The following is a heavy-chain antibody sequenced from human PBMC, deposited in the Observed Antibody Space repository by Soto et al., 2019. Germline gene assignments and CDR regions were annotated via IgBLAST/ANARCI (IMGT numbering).Heavy chain of an antibody. Sequence: QVQLVESGGGVVQPGRSLRLSCAASGFTFSSYGMHWVRQALGKGLEWVAVIWYDGSNKYYADSVKGRFTISRDNSKNTLYLQMNSLRAEDTAVYYCARDTDRGTDVWGQGTTVTVSS. J-gene: IGHJ6*02. CDR2: IWYDGSNK. D-gene: IGHD3-22*01. CDR1: GFTFSSYG. V-gene: IGHV3-33*01. CDR3: ARDTDRGTDV.